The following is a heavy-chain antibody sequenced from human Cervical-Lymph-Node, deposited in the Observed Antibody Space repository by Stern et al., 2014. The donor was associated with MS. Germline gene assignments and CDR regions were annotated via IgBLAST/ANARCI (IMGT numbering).Heavy chain of an antibody. D-gene: IGHD1-26*01. V-gene: IGHV3-33*01. Sequence: VQLVESGGGVVQPGRSLRLSCAASGFTFSSYGMHWVRQAPGKGLDWVAVIWYDGSNKYYADSVKGRFTISRDNSKNTLYLQMNSLRAEDTAVYYCARDCKLRYYYYGMDVWGQGTTVTVSS. CDR3: ARDCKLRYYYYGMDV. CDR1: GFTFSSYG. CDR2: IWYDGSNK. J-gene: IGHJ6*02.